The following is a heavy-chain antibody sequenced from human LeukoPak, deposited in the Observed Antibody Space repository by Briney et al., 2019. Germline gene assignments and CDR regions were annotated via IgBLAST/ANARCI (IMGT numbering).Heavy chain of an antibody. CDR3: AKDLGVDYYDSSGYHY. V-gene: IGHV3-30*02. Sequence: PGGSLRLSCAASGFTFSSYDMYWVRQAPDKGLAWVAFIRYDGSNKYYADSVKGRFTISRDNSKNTLYLQVNSLRAEDTAVYYCAKDLGVDYYDSSGYHYWGQGTLVTVSS. D-gene: IGHD3-22*01. CDR2: IRYDGSNK. J-gene: IGHJ4*02. CDR1: GFTFSSYD.